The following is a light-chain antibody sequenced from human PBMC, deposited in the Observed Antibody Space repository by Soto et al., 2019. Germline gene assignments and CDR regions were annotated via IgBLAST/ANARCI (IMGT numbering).Light chain of an antibody. J-gene: IGKJ1*01. CDR1: QSISIW. CDR3: QPYNSYSRT. CDR2: KAS. Sequence: DIQMTQSPSTLSASVGDRVTITCRASQSISIWLAWYQQKPGKAPKLLIYKASSLESGVPSRFSGSGSGTEFTLTISSLQPDDFATYYCQPYNSYSRTFGQGTKVEIK. V-gene: IGKV1-5*03.